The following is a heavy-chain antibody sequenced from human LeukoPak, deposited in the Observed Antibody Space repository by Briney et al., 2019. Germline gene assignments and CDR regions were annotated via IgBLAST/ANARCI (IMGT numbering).Heavy chain of an antibody. CDR1: GGSFSGYY. V-gene: IGHV4-34*01. J-gene: IGHJ4*02. Sequence: SETLSLTCAVYGGSFSGYYWSWIRQSPGKGLEWIGETNQSGSTNHNPSLKSRVTISVDTSKNQFSLKLSSVTAADTAVYYCARADILTGYYIGYWGQGTLVTVSS. CDR3: ARADILTGYYIGY. CDR2: TNQSGST. D-gene: IGHD3-9*01.